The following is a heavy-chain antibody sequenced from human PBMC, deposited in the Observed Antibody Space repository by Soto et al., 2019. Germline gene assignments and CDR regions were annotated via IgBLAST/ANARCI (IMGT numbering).Heavy chain of an antibody. CDR3: ARYSRDSSGYFLGAHAFDI. Sequence: QVQLQESGPGLVKPSQTLSLTCTVSGGSISSGGYYWSWIRQHPGKGLEWIGYIYYSGSTYYNPSLKVRVTISLDTSKKQFSLKLSSVTAADTAVSYCARYSRDSSGYFLGAHAFDIWGQGTMVTVSS. D-gene: IGHD3-22*01. V-gene: IGHV4-31*03. CDR1: GGSISSGGYY. J-gene: IGHJ3*02. CDR2: IYYSGST.